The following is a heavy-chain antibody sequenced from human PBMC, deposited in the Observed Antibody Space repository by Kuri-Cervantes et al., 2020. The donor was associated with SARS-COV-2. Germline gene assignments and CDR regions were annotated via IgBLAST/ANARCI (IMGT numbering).Heavy chain of an antibody. J-gene: IGHJ2*01. CDR2: ISWNSGSI. D-gene: IGHD2-15*01. CDR1: GFTFDDYA. Sequence: SLKISCSASGFTFDDYAIHWVRQAPGKGLEWVSGISWNSGSIVYADSVKGRFTISRDNAKNSLYLQMNSLRAEDMALYYCAKGPSEYSNAHYWYFDLWGRGTPVTVSS. V-gene: IGHV3-9*03. CDR3: AKGPSEYSNAHYWYFDL.